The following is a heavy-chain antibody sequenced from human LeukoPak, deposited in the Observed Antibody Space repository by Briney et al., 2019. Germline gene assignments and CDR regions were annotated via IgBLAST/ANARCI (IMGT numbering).Heavy chain of an antibody. D-gene: IGHD2-2*01. CDR3: ARAASTSCHDY. J-gene: IGHJ4*02. Sequence: GSLRLSCAASGFTFSSYWMHWVRQAPGKGLVWVSRINSDGSSTSYADSVKGRFTISRDNAKNTLYLQMNSLRAEDTAVYYCARAASTSCHDYWGQGTLVTVSS. V-gene: IGHV3-74*01. CDR1: GFTFSSYW. CDR2: INSDGSST.